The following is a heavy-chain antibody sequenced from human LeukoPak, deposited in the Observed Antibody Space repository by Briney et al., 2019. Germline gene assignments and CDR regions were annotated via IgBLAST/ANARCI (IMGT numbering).Heavy chain of an antibody. CDR3: ARRLRRNYFDY. V-gene: IGHV3-48*03. Sequence: GGSLRLSCAVSGFTSTNLEMSWVRQAPGKGLEWVSYISSSGNFVFYADSVKGRFTISRDNAKNSLYLQMNSLRAEDTAVYYCARRLRRNYFDYWGQGTLVTVSS. CDR1: GFTSTNLE. D-gene: IGHD4-17*01. J-gene: IGHJ4*02. CDR2: ISSSGNFV.